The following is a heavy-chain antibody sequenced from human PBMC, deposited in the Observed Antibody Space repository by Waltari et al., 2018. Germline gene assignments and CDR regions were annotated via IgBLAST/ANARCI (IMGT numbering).Heavy chain of an antibody. CDR3: AKPLYTSGWHGYET. CDR1: GGSFWAYS. CDR2: INDGGIT. J-gene: IGHJ5*02. Sequence: QVQLQQWGAGQLKTSETLSLTCAVSGGSFWAYSWAWIRQRPGKGLEWIGEINDGGITKSNPSLKSRVTISVDTSKNQFSLRLTAVTGADTAVYYCAKPLYTSGWHGYETWGPGNLVTVSS. D-gene: IGHD3-22*01. V-gene: IGHV4-34*02.